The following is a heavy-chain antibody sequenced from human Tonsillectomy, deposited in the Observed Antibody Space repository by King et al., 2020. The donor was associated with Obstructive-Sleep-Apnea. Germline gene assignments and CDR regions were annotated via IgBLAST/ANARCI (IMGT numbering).Heavy chain of an antibody. D-gene: IGHD3-22*01. Sequence: VQLVESGGGFVQPGRSLRLSCTASGFTFGDYAMSWFRQAPGKGLEWVGFIRSEAYGGKTEYAASVKGRFTISRDDSKSIAYLQMNSLKTEDTAVYYCTRDLGYYYDSSGPDAFDIWGQGTMVTVSS. CDR1: GFTFGDYA. CDR2: IRSEAYGGKT. CDR3: TRDLGYYYDSSGPDAFDI. J-gene: IGHJ3*02. V-gene: IGHV3-49*03.